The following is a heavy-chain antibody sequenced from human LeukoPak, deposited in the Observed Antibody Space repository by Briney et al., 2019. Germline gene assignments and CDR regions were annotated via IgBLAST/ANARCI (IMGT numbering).Heavy chain of an antibody. D-gene: IGHD6-25*01. CDR1: GGSISSYY. V-gene: IGHV4-59*12. Sequence: SKTLSLTCTVSGGSISSYYWSWIRQPPGKGLEWIGYIYYSGSTNYNPSLKSRVTISVDRSKNQFSLKLSSVTAADTAVYYCARTLIAAGYYFDYWGQGTLVTVSS. CDR3: ARTLIAAGYYFDY. J-gene: IGHJ4*02. CDR2: IYYSGST.